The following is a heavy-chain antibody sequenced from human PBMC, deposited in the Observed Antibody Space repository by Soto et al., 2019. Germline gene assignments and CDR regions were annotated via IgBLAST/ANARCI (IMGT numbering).Heavy chain of an antibody. J-gene: IGHJ6*02. CDR2: ISGSGGST. V-gene: IGHV3-23*01. D-gene: IGHD2-8*01. CDR1: GFTFSSYA. CDR3: AKAALHCTNGVCYTPSMYYYGMDV. Sequence: GESLKISCAASGFTFSSYAMSWVRQAPGKGLEWVSAISGSGGSTYYADSVKGRFTISRDNSKNTLYLQMNSLRAEDTAVYYCAKAALHCTNGVCYTPSMYYYGMDVWGQGTTVTVSS.